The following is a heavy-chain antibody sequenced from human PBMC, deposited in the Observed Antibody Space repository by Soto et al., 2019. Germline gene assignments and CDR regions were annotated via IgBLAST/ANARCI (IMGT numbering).Heavy chain of an antibody. D-gene: IGHD5-18*01. J-gene: IGHJ6*02. CDR3: ARCIQGDFYYGMDV. V-gene: IGHV1-18*01. CDR2: INADYGNT. Sequence: ASVKVSCKASGYTFYSHSISWVRQAPGQGLEWMGRINADYGNTQYAQKFRGRVTMTTDTSTTTVYMELTNLRSDDTAVYYCARCIQGDFYYGMDVWGQGTTVTVSS. CDR1: GYTFYSHS.